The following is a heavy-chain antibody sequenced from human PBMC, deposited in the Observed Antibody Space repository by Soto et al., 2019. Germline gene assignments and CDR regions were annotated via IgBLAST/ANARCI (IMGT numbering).Heavy chain of an antibody. CDR2: IHYSGRT. Sequence: QLPLRESGPGLVKPSETLSLTCTVSDDSSRTSGYSWGWLRQPPGRGLEWIGRIHYSGRTSYSPSLRSRGTISGDTPESQFSLRLNSVTAADTAVYYGARRRSYGVAGPGTLFEFWGQGTLVIVSS. CDR3: ARRRSYGVAGPGTLFEF. D-gene: IGHD6-13*01. J-gene: IGHJ4*02. CDR1: DDSSRTSGYS. V-gene: IGHV4-39*01.